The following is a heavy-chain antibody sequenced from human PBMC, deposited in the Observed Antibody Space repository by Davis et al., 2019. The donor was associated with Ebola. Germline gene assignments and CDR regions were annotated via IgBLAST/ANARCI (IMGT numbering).Heavy chain of an antibody. CDR2: IYDHST. Sequence: GESPKTSCAASGFTVSSNHMSWVRHAPGKGLEWVSVIYDHSTAYADSVRGRFIISRDKSNNTLYLEMNSLRVDDTAVYYCATTQWLREFDNWGQGTLVTVSS. CDR3: ATTQWLREFDN. CDR1: GFTVSSNH. J-gene: IGHJ4*02. V-gene: IGHV3-53*05. D-gene: IGHD6-19*01.